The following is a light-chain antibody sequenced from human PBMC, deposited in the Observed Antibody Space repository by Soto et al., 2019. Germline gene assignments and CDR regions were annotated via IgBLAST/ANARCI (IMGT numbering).Light chain of an antibody. CDR3: QQYNNWPWT. CDR2: SAS. Sequence: EIVMTQSPATLSVSPVVIATLSFMASQSISDTLAWYQQKPGQAPRLLIYSASRRATGFPARFSGSGSGTDFTLTISSLQSEDFAVYYCQQYNNWPWTFGQGTKVDIK. CDR1: QSISDT. J-gene: IGKJ1*01. V-gene: IGKV3-15*01.